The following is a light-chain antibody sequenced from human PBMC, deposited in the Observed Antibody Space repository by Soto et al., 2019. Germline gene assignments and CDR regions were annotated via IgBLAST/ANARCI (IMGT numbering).Light chain of an antibody. CDR2: GAS. Sequence: EVVMTQSPATLSVSPGERATLSCRASQSVSSNLAWYQQKPGQAPSLLIYGASTRATGNPARFSGGGSGTEFTLTISSLQSEDFAVYYCQQYNNWPLTFGQGTRLEMK. J-gene: IGKJ5*01. CDR3: QQYNNWPLT. CDR1: QSVSSN. V-gene: IGKV3-15*01.